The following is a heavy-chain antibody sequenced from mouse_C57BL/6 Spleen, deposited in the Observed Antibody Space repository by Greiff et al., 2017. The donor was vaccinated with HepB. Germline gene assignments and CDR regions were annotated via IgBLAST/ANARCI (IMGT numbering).Heavy chain of an antibody. V-gene: IGHV2-6*03. CDR3: ALDSSGYGAWFAY. Sequence: QVQLKESGPGLVAPSQSLSITCTVSGFSLTSYGVHWVRQPPGKGLEWLVVIWSDGSTTYNSALKSRLSISKDNSKSQVFLKMNSLQTDDTAMYYCALDSSGYGAWFAYWGQGTLVTVSA. CDR2: IWSDGST. D-gene: IGHD3-2*02. CDR1: GFSLTSYG. J-gene: IGHJ3*01.